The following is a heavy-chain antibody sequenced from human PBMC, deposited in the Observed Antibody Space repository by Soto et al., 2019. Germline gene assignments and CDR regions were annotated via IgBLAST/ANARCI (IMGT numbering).Heavy chain of an antibody. D-gene: IGHD2-15*01. CDR1: GYTFTSYA. CDR2: INAGNGNT. CDR3: ARDIVVVVAATSSYGMDV. Sequence: ASVKVSCKDSGYTFTSYAMHWVRQAPGQRLEWMGWINAGNGNTKYSQKFKGRVTITRDTSASTAYMERSSLRSEDTAVYYWARDIVVVVAATSSYGMDVWGQGTTVTVSS. V-gene: IGHV1-3*01. J-gene: IGHJ6*02.